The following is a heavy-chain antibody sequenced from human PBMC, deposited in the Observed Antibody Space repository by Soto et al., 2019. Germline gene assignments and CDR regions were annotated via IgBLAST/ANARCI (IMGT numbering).Heavy chain of an antibody. D-gene: IGHD3-9*01. CDR1: GFTFSSYW. V-gene: IGHV3-74*01. J-gene: IGHJ4*02. CDR2: INSDGSST. Sequence: PGGSLRLSCAVSGFTFSSYWIHWVRQVPGEGLVWVSRINSDGSSTNYADSVKGRFTVSRDNSKNTLYLQMNSLRAEDTAVYYCAKDLNYIDYWGQGTLVTVSS. CDR3: AKDLNYIDY.